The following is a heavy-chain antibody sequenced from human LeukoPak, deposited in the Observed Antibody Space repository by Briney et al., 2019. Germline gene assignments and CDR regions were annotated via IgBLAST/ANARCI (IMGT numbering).Heavy chain of an antibody. CDR1: GWSFSGYY. CDR2: INHSGST. D-gene: IGHD3-22*01. CDR3: ARGYDSSGYYYTLDY. J-gene: IGHJ4*02. V-gene: IGHV4-34*01. Sequence: SETLSLTCAVYGWSFSGYYWSWIRQPPGKGLEWIGEINHSGSTNYNPSLKSRVTISVDTSKNQLSLRLTSVTAADTAVYYCARGYDSSGYYYTLDYWGQGTLVTVSS.